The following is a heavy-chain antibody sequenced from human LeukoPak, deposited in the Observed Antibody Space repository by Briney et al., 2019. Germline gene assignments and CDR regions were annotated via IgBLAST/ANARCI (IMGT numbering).Heavy chain of an antibody. J-gene: IGHJ4*02. CDR3: ARILKFTLFDY. Sequence: GGSLRLSCAASGFTFDDYGMSWVRQAPGKGLEWVSGINWNGGSTGYADSVKGRFTISRDNAKNSLYLQMNSLRAEDTALCYCARILKFTLFDYWGQGTLVTVSS. CDR1: GFTFDDYG. V-gene: IGHV3-20*04. CDR2: INWNGGST.